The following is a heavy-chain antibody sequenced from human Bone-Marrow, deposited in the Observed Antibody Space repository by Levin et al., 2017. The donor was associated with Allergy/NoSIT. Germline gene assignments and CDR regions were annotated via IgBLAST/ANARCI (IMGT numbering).Heavy chain of an antibody. V-gene: IGHV2-5*02. CDR1: SLTTTGVG. CDR3: ARITGMYSSGWSVNFDY. J-gene: IGHJ4*02. CDR2: IYWDDDK. D-gene: IGHD6-19*01. Sequence: SLTTTGVGVGWIRQPPGKALDWLALIYWDDDKRYSPSLKTRLNIIKDTYRNQVVLTMTNVDPVDTATYYCARITGMYSSGWSVNFDYWGQGILVTVSS.